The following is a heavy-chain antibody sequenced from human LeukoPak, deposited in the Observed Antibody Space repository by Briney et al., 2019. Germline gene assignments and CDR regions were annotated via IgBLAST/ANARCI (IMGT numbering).Heavy chain of an antibody. CDR3: ARLDIAAAGTTYFDY. J-gene: IGHJ4*02. D-gene: IGHD6-13*01. CDR1: GGSISSSSYY. CDR2: IYYSGST. Sequence: PSETLSLTCTVSGGSISSSSYYWGWIRRPPGKGLEWIGSIYYSGSTYYNPSLKSRVTISVDTSKNQFSLKLSSVTAADTAVYYCARLDIAAAGTTYFDYWGQGTLVTVSS. V-gene: IGHV4-39*01.